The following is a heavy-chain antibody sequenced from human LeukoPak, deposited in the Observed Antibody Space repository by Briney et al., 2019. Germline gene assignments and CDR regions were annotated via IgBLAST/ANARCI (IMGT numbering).Heavy chain of an antibody. CDR2: IKQDGSEK. V-gene: IGHV3-7*01. CDR1: GFTFSTYW. D-gene: IGHD5-24*01. Sequence: PGGSLRLSCATSGFTFSTYWVSWVRQAPGKGLEWVANIKQDGSEKYYADSVTGRFTISRDNAKNSLYLQMNSLRAEDTAVYYCANGDGFDYWGQGTLVTVSS. CDR3: ANGDGFDY. J-gene: IGHJ4*02.